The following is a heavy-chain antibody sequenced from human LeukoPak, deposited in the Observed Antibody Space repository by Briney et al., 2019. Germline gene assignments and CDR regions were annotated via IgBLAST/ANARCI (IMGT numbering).Heavy chain of an antibody. J-gene: IGHJ4*02. D-gene: IGHD5-24*01. CDR3: ARIRIEMATICPFDY. Sequence: GASVKVSCKASGYTFTSYGFSWVRQAPGQGLEWMGWISAYNGNTNYAQKLQGRVTMTTDTSTSTAYMELRSLRSDDTAVYYCARIRIEMATICPFDYWGQGTLVTVSS. CDR1: GYTFTSYG. V-gene: IGHV1-18*01. CDR2: ISAYNGNT.